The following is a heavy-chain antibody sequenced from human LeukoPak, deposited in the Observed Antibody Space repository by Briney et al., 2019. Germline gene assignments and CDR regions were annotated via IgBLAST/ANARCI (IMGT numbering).Heavy chain of an antibody. V-gene: IGHV4-31*03. Sequence: SETLSLTCTVSGGSISSGGYYWSWMRQHPGKGVEYIGYIYYSGNPYYNPSLKSRVTISLDTSQNQFSLRLMSVTAADTAVYYCARESSSEHLSLDYWGQGTLVTVSS. J-gene: IGHJ4*02. D-gene: IGHD3-10*01. CDR3: ARESSSEHLSLDY. CDR2: IYYSGNP. CDR1: GGSISSGGYY.